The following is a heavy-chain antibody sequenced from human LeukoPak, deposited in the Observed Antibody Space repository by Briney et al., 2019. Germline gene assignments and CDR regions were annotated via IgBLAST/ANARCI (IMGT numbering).Heavy chain of an antibody. D-gene: IGHD3-22*01. CDR1: GLTFSRYA. CDR3: AKEVYYFDTSGLYSLAFDI. CDR2: ISASGGST. J-gene: IGHJ3*02. Sequence: GGSLRLSCAASGLTFSRYAMSWVRQAPGKGPEWVSAISASGGSTYYADSVKGRFTISRDNSKNTLYLQMNSLRVEDTAVYYCAKEVYYFDTSGLYSLAFDIWGQGTMVTVSS. V-gene: IGHV3-23*01.